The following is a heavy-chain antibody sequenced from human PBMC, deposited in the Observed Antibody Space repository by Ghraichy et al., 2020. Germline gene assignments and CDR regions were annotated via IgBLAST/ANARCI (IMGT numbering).Heavy chain of an antibody. CDR1: GYTFTSYG. J-gene: IGHJ5*02. Sequence: ASVVSCKASGYTFTSYGISWVRQAPGQGLEWMGWISAYNGNTNYAQKLQGRVTMTTDTSTSTAYMELRSLRSDDTAVYYCARDYLRFGELLSDIVGWFDPWGQGTLVTVSS. CDR2: ISAYNGNT. D-gene: IGHD3-10*01. CDR3: ARDYLRFGELLSDIVGWFDP. V-gene: IGHV1-18*01.